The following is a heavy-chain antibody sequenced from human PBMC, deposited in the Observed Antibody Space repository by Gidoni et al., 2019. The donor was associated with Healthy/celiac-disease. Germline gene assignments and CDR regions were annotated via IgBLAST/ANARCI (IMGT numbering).Heavy chain of an antibody. CDR2: INPNSGGT. CDR3: ARDLSEGYSSSWYGWEVGYFDY. Sequence: QVQLVQSGAEVKKPGASVKVSCKASGYTFTGYYMHWVRQAPGQGLAWMGWINPNSGGTNEAQKFQGRVTMTRDTSISTAYMELSRLRSDDTAVYYCARDLSEGYSSSWYGWEVGYFDYWGQGTLVTVSS. CDR1: GYTFTGYY. D-gene: IGHD6-13*01. V-gene: IGHV1-2*02. J-gene: IGHJ4*02.